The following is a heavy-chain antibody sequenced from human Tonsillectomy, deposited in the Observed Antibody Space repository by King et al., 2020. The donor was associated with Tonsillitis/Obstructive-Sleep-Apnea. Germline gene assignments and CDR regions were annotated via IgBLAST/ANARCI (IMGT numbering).Heavy chain of an antibody. D-gene: IGHD4-17*01. CDR2: ISYDGSNK. V-gene: IGHV3-30*04. Sequence: QLVQSGGGVVQPGRSLRLSCAASGFTFSSYAMHWVRQAPGKGLEWVALISYDGSNKYYADSVKGRFTISRDNSKNTLYLQMNSLRAEDTAVYYCAPTDYGYVAYYGMDVWGQGTSVTVSS. J-gene: IGHJ6*02. CDR3: APTDYGYVAYYGMDV. CDR1: GFTFSSYA.